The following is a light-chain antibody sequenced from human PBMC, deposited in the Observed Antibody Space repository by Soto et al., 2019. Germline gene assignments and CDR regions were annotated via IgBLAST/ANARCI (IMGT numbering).Light chain of an antibody. Sequence: QSVLTQPPSVSGSPGQSVAISCTGTSSDVGSYNRVAWYQQPPGTAHKLMIYEVNNRPSGVPERFSGSKSGNTAYLTITGFQAEDEADYYCSSFTSSSTYVFGTGTKVTVL. CDR2: EVN. CDR1: SSDVGSYNR. V-gene: IGLV2-18*02. CDR3: SSFTSSSTYV. J-gene: IGLJ1*01.